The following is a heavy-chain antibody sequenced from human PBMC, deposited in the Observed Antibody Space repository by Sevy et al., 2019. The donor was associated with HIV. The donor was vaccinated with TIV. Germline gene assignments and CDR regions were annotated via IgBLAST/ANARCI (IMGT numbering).Heavy chain of an antibody. Sequence: ASVKVSCKTSGYTFNDYYIHWVRQAPGQGLEWMGRINPHSGVTKYAQKFQGRVTMTRDTSITTAYMDLSRLKSDDTAVYYCAREMDNSNCHDAIGFWGQGTMVTVSS. J-gene: IGHJ3*01. D-gene: IGHD4-4*01. CDR2: INPHSGVT. CDR1: GYTFNDYY. V-gene: IGHV1-2*06. CDR3: AREMDNSNCHDAIGF.